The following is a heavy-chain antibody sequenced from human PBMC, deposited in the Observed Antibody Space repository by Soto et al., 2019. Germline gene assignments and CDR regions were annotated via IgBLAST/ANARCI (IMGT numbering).Heavy chain of an antibody. V-gene: IGHV4-59*01. CDR2: IHYSGST. CDR1: GDSISSYY. J-gene: IGHJ6*02. Sequence: PSETLSLTCTVTGDSISSYYWSWIRQPPGKGLEWIGNIHYSGSTNDNPSLKSRVTISVDTSKNQFSLKLSSVTAADTAVYYCARDLWRGPDYYGLDVWGQGTTVT. CDR3: ARDLWRGPDYYGLDV. D-gene: IGHD2-21*01.